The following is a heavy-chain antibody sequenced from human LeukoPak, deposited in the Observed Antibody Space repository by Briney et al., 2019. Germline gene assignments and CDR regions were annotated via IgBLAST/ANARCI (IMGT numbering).Heavy chain of an antibody. Sequence: GGSLRLSCAASGFTFSDYYMSWIRQAPGKGLEWVSYISSSSSYTNYADSVKGRFTISRDNAKNSLYLQMNSLRAEDTAVYYCARDSQYCGGDCYSDYWAREPWSPSPQ. CDR1: GFTFSDYY. V-gene: IGHV3-11*05. CDR2: ISSSSSYT. J-gene: IGHJ4*02. D-gene: IGHD2-21*02. CDR3: ARDSQYCGGDCYSDY.